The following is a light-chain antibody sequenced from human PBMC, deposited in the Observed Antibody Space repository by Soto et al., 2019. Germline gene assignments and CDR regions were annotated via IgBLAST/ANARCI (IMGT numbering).Light chain of an antibody. CDR1: QSLLYNNTYNY. CDR3: MQALQSLT. CDR2: FGS. J-gene: IGKJ5*01. Sequence: DVVITHSPLTLPFTPVDPASISCRSSQSLLYNNTYNYLDWYVQKPGQSPQLLIYFGSNRAPGVPDRFSGSGSGTDFTLKINRVEAEDVGTYYCMQALQSLTFGQGTRLEIK. V-gene: IGKV2-28*01.